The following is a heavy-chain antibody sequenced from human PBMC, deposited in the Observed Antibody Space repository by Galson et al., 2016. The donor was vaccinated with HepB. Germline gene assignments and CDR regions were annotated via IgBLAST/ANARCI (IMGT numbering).Heavy chain of an antibody. Sequence: VTLSLTCPVSGGSISTYYWHWIRQPPGKGLEWIGYIYYSGSTNYNPSLKSRVTLSVDTSKNQFSLKLTSVTAADTAGYYCARDSAGSFDLWGRGTLVTVSS. V-gene: IGHV4-59*01. CDR3: ARDSAGSFDL. J-gene: IGHJ2*01. CDR1: GGSISTYY. D-gene: IGHD3-10*01. CDR2: IYYSGST.